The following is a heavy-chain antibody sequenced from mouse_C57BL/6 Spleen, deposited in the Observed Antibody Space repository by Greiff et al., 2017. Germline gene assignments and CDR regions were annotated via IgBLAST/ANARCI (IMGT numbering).Heavy chain of an antibody. V-gene: IGHV3-6*01. CDR1: GYSITSGYY. Sequence: ESGPGLVKPSQSLSLTCSVTGYSITSGYYWNWIRQFPGNKLEWMGYISYDGSNNYNPSLKNRISITRDTSKNQFFLKLNSVTTEDTATYYCASFDDGYYFDYWGQGTTLTVSS. CDR2: ISYDGSN. CDR3: ASFDDGYYFDY. D-gene: IGHD2-3*01. J-gene: IGHJ2*01.